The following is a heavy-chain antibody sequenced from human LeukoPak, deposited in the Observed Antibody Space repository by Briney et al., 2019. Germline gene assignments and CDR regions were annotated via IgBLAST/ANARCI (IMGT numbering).Heavy chain of an antibody. J-gene: IGHJ4*02. CDR2: IKQDGSEK. D-gene: IGHD6-13*01. CDR3: AREWQGGIAAAGTRIEGDY. V-gene: IGHV3-7*01. Sequence: GGSLRLSCAVSGFSVSGYWMTWVRQAPGKGLEWVANIKQDGSEKNYVDSVKGRFTISRDNAENSLFLQMNSLRVEETAVYYCAREWQGGIAAAGTRIEGDYWGQGTLVAVSS. CDR1: GFSVSGYW.